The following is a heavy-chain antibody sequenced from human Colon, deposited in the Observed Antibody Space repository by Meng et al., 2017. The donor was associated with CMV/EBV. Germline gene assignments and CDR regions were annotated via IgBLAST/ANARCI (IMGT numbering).Heavy chain of an antibody. CDR3: AWDIAFYLAK. CDR1: GLNFNDAW. V-gene: IGHV3-15*01. D-gene: IGHD3-3*02. Sequence: VRLVEAGGGLVKAGESLRVSCVGSGLNFNDAWMSWVRQAPGKGLEWIGRIKSKGSGGTTDYAAPVKDRFIISRDDSKNTLYLQMNSLEIEDTAIYFCAWDIAFYLAKWGQGALVTVSS. CDR2: IKSKGSGGTT. J-gene: IGHJ4*02.